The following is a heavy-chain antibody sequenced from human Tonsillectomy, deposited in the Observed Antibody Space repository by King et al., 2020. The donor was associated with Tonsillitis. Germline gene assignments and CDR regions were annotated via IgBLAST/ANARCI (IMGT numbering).Heavy chain of an antibody. CDR3: AKDIWGLACAATSCSDGSYDV. CDR2: ISWDSNYL. D-gene: IGHD2-2*01. Sequence: VQLVESGGDLVQPGRSLRLSCEASGFDFNDYAMHWVRQGPGKGLEWVSGISWDSNYLDYADAVKGRFTVSRDNAMNSLFLEMKNLRPEDTALYYCAKDIWGLACAATSCSDGSYDVWGRGTQVTVSS. V-gene: IGHV3-9*01. CDR1: GFDFNDYA. J-gene: IGHJ3*01.